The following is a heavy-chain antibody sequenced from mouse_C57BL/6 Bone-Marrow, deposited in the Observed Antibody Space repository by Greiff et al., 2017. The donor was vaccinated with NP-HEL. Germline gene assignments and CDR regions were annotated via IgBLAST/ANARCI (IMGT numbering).Heavy chain of an antibody. V-gene: IGHV3-6*01. CDR3: ARGVRPSDWEGFAY. D-gene: IGHD2-10*02. CDR2: ISYDGSN. Sequence: EVHLVESGPGLVKPSQSLSLTCSVTGYSITSGYYWNWIRQFPGNKLEWMGYISYDGSNNYNPSLKNRISITRDTSKNQFFLKLNSVTTEDTATYYCARGVRPSDWEGFAYGGQGTLVTVSA. J-gene: IGHJ3*01. CDR1: GYSITSGYY.